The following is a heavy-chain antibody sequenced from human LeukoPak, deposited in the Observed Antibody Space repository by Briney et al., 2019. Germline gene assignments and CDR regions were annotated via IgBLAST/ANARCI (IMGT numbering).Heavy chain of an antibody. CDR2: IIPIFGTA. V-gene: IGHV1-69*05. Sequence: GASVKVSCKASGGTFNSYAISWVRQAPGQGLEWMGRIIPIFGTANYAQKFQGRVTITTDESTSTAYMELSSLRSEDTAVYYCASHGRVEGIGTSLDYWGQGTLVTVSS. D-gene: IGHD1-7*01. J-gene: IGHJ4*02. CDR1: GGTFNSYA. CDR3: ASHGRVEGIGTSLDY.